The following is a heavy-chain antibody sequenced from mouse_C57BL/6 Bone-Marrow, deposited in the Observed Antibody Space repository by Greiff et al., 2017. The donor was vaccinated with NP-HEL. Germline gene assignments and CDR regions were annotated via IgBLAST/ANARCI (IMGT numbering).Heavy chain of an antibody. D-gene: IGHD2-1*01. CDR2: FHPYNDDT. CDR1: GYTFTTYP. CDR3: ARGGNYWYYFDY. Sequence: VQLVESGAELVKPGASVKMSCKASGYTFTTYPIEWVKQNHGKSLEWIGNFHPYNDDTEYNEKFKNKATLTVEKSSSTAYLELSRLTSDDSCVYYCARGGNYWYYFDYWGQGTTLTVSS. V-gene: IGHV1-47*01. J-gene: IGHJ2*01.